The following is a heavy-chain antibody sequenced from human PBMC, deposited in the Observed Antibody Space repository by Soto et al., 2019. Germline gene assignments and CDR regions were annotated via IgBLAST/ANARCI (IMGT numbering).Heavy chain of an antibody. CDR3: AKAQWELQPYYYYGMDV. J-gene: IGHJ6*02. Sequence: GGSLRLSCAASGFTFSSYAMSWVRQAPGKGLEWVSAISGSGGSTYYADSVKGRFTISRDNSKNTLYLQMNSLRAEDTAVYYCAKAQWELQPYYYYGMDVWGQGTTVTVSS. CDR2: ISGSGGST. CDR1: GFTFSSYA. D-gene: IGHD1-26*01. V-gene: IGHV3-23*01.